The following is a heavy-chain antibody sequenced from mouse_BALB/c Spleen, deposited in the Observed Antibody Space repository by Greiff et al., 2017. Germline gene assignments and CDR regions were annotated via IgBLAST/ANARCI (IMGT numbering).Heavy chain of an antibody. J-gene: IGHJ2*01. Sequence: QVQLQQSGAELVRPGASVKLSCKASGYTFTSYWINWVKQRPGQGLEWIGNIYPSDSYTNYNQKFKDKATLTVDKSSSTAYMQLSSPTSEDSAVYYCTREEGAWGQGTTLTVSS. CDR1: GYTFTSYW. CDR3: TREEGA. V-gene: IGHV1-69*02. CDR2: IYPSDSYT.